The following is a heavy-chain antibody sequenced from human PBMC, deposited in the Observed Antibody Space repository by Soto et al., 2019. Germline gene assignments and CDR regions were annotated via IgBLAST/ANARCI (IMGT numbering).Heavy chain of an antibody. CDR3: ARDSPSRIAVAAISE. V-gene: IGHV4-4*07. Sequence: PWNTLYITWTFYGDSSGSYYWSWIGQPAGKGLEWIGRIYTSGSTNYNPSLKSRVTMSVDTSKNQFSLKLSSVTAADTAVYYCARDSPSRIAVAAISEWAQGTRVAV. D-gene: IGHD6-19*01. CDR1: GDSSGSYY. CDR2: IYTSGST. J-gene: IGHJ4*02.